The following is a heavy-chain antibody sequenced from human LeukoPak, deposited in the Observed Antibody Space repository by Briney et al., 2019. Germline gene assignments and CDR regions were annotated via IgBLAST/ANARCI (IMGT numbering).Heavy chain of an antibody. CDR2: INADGRDT. Sequence: GGSLRLSCVVSGFTFNRRWMNWVRQAPGKGLEWVAHINADGRDTYYVDSVKGRFTISRDNAQNSMYLQMNSLRVEDTAVYYCTSWGDTTAEYFQRWGQGTLVTVSS. CDR1: GFTFNRRW. V-gene: IGHV3-7*01. CDR3: TSWGDTTAEYFQR. J-gene: IGHJ1*01. D-gene: IGHD2-21*02.